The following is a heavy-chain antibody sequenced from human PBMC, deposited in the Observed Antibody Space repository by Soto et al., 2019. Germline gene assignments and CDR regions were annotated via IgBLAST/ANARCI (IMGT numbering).Heavy chain of an antibody. V-gene: IGHV1-69*01. D-gene: IGHD2-15*01. CDR1: GGTFSSYA. CDR3: ASPPPNCSGGSCYPSDWFDP. CDR2: IFPIFGTA. Sequence: QVQLVQSGAEVXXPGXSVXVXXKXSGGTFSSYAISWVRQAPGQGLEWMGGIFPIFGTANYAQKFQGRVTITADESTSTAYMELSSLRSEDTAVYYCASPPPNCSGGSCYPSDWFDPWGQGTLVTVSS. J-gene: IGHJ5*02.